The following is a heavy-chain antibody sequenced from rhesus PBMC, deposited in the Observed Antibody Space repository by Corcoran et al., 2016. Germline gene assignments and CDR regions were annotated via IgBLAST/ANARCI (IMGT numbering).Heavy chain of an antibody. Sequence: QVTLKESGPALVKPTQTLTLTCTFSGFSPSTSGMGVVWISQPPGKALEWLASIYWDDDKYYSTSLKSRLTISKDTSKNQVVLTMTNMDPVDTATYYCARGAVAFAFDFWGQGLRVTVSS. J-gene: IGHJ3*01. CDR2: IYWDDDK. CDR3: ARGAVAFAFDF. CDR1: GFSPSTSGMG. V-gene: IGHV2S1*01. D-gene: IGHD2-33*01.